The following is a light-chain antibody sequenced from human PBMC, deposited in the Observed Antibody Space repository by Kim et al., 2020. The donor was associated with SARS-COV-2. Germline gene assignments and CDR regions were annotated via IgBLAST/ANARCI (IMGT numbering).Light chain of an antibody. CDR2: RNN. V-gene: IGLV1-47*01. Sequence: QSVLTQAPSTSGTPGQRVTISCSGSTSDIGSNYVCWYQHLPGTAPKLLIYRNNERPSGVPDRFSGSKSDTSASLVISGLRPEDEADYYCAAWDDSLSGWVFGGGTQRPS. J-gene: IGLJ3*02. CDR1: TSDIGSNY. CDR3: AAWDDSLSGWV.